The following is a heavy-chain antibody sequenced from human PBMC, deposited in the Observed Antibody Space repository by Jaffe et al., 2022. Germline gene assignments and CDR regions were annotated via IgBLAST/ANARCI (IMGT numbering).Heavy chain of an antibody. CDR3: AKDSSGWYEGGYFDY. V-gene: IGHV3-9*01. D-gene: IGHD6-19*01. J-gene: IGHJ4*02. CDR2: ISWNSGSI. CDR1: GFTFDDYA. Sequence: EVQLVESGGGLVQPGRSLRLSCAASGFTFDDYAMHWVRQAPGKGLEWVSGISWNSGSIGYADSVKGRFTISRDNAKNSLYLQMNSLRAEDTALYYCAKDSSGWYEGGYFDYWGQGTLVTVSS.